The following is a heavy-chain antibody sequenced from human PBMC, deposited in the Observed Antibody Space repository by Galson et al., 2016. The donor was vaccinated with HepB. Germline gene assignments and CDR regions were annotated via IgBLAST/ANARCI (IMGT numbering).Heavy chain of an antibody. CDR2: IIPIFGTP. V-gene: IGHV1-69*13. CDR1: GGTFSRYA. J-gene: IGHJ6*03. CDR3: ARGYCRGGCYYYYYMDV. D-gene: IGHD2-15*01. Sequence: SVKVSCKASGGTFSRYAITWVRQAPGQGLEWMGGIIPIFGTPNYAQRFQGRVTITADESTSTAYMELSSLRSEDTAVYYCARGYCRGGCYYYYYMDVWGKGTTVTVSS.